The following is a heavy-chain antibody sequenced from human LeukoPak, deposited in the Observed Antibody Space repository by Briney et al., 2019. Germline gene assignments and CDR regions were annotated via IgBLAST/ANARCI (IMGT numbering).Heavy chain of an antibody. Sequence: ASVKVSCKASGGTFSSYAISWVRQAPGQGLEWMGGIIPIFGTANYAQKFQGRVTITTDESTSTAYMELSSLRSQDTAVYYCARASVYDFAYYYYYMHVWAKGTTVTVSS. D-gene: IGHD2/OR15-2a*01. V-gene: IGHV1-69*05. CDR3: ARASVYDFAYYYYYMHV. J-gene: IGHJ6*03. CDR2: IIPIFGTA. CDR1: GGTFSSYA.